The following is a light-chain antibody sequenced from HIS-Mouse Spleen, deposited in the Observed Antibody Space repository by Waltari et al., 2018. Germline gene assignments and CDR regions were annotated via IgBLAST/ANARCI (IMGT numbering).Light chain of an antibody. CDR1: ALPKKY. Sequence: SYELTQPPSVSVSTGKTARITCSGDALPKKYAYWYQQKSGQAPVLVIYADSKRPSGIPDRFSGSSSGTMATLTISGAQVEDEADYYCYSTDSSGNHRVFGGGTKLTVL. CDR2: ADS. J-gene: IGLJ2*01. CDR3: YSTDSSGNHRV. V-gene: IGLV3-10*01.